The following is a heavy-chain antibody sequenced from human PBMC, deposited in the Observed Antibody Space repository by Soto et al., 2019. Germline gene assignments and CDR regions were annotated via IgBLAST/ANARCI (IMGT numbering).Heavy chain of an antibody. CDR3: ARGVLASNVYDSSYFYY. CDR2: ISTSSSTI. CDR1: GFTFSSYN. D-gene: IGHD2-15*01. Sequence: GGSLRLSCAASGFTFSSYNMNGVRQAPGKGLEWVSYISTSSSTIYYADSVKGRFTISRDNAKNSLYLQMNSLRAEDTAVYYCARGVLASNVYDSSYFYYWGQGTLVTVSS. V-gene: IGHV3-48*01. J-gene: IGHJ4*02.